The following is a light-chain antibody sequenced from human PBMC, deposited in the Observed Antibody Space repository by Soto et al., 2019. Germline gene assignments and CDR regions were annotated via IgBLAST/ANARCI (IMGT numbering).Light chain of an antibody. CDR2: GAS. Sequence: EIVLTQSPGTLSLSPGERATLSCRASQSVSSSYLAWYQQKPGQAPRLLIYGASSRATGIPDRSSGSRSGTGFALTISRLEADVFAGYYCQQYGRSPYTVGQGTKLDIK. CDR1: QSVSSSY. V-gene: IGKV3-20*01. J-gene: IGKJ2*01. CDR3: QQYGRSPYT.